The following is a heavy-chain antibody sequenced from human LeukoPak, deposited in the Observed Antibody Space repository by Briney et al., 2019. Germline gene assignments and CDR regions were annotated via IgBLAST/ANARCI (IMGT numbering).Heavy chain of an antibody. V-gene: IGHV1-8*03. CDR1: GYTFTSYD. J-gene: IGHJ6*03. D-gene: IGHD2-8*01. CDR3: ARGANGVYYYYYYMDV. CDR2: MNPNSGNT. Sequence: GASVKVSCKASGYTFTSYDINWVRQATGHGLEWMGWMNPNSGNTGYAQKFQGRATITRNTSISTAYMELSSLRSEDTAVYYSARGANGVYYYYYYMDVWGKGTTVTVSS.